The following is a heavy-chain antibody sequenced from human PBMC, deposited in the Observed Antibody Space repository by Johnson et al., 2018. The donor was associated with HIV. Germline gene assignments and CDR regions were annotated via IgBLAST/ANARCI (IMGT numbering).Heavy chain of an antibody. J-gene: IGHJ3*02. Sequence: EVQLVESGGVVVQPGGSLRLSCAASGFTFDDYAMHWVRQAPGKGLEWVSGISWNSGSIGYADSVKGRFTISRDNSKNTLYLQMNSLRAEDTAVYYCAKEGITMEVDIWGQGTMVTVSS. CDR2: ISWNSGSI. CDR1: GFTFDDYA. V-gene: IGHV3-9*01. CDR3: AKEGITMEVDI. D-gene: IGHD3-10*01.